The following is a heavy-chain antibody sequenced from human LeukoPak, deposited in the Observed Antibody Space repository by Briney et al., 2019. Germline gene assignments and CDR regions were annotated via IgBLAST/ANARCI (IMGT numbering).Heavy chain of an antibody. CDR2: ISSSGGTI. J-gene: IGHJ4*02. Sequence: PGGSLRLSCAASGFTFSSYEMNWVRQAPGKGLEWVSYISSSGGTIYYADSVKGRFTISRDNAKNSLYLQMNSLRAEDTAVYYCARDRLWFGELFDYWGQGTLVTVSS. CDR1: GFTFSSYE. D-gene: IGHD3-10*01. CDR3: ARDRLWFGELFDY. V-gene: IGHV3-48*03.